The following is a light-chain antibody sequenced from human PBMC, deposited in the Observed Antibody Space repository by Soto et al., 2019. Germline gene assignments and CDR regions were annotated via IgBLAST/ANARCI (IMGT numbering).Light chain of an antibody. J-gene: IGKJ1*01. CDR2: GVS. V-gene: IGKV3-20*01. Sequence: EIVLTQSPGTLSLSPGERATLSCRASQSVNTKYLAWYQQKPGQAPRLLISGVSSRATGIPDRFSGSGSGTRFTLTIASLQSEDFAVYYCQQYDNWPRTFGQGTKVDIK. CDR1: QSVNTKY. CDR3: QQYDNWPRT.